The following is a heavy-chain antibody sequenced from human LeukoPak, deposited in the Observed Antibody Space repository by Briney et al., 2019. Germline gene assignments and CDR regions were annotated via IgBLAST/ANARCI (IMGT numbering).Heavy chain of an antibody. D-gene: IGHD2-8*01. CDR3: STDPRLLIY. V-gene: IGHV3-53*01. CDR2: IYSGGST. CDR1: GLTVSSNS. Sequence: GGSLRLSCAASGLTVSSNSMSWVRQAPGKGLEWVSFIYSGGSTYYADSVKGRFTISRDNSKNTLYLQMNSLRADDTALYYCSTDPRLLIYWGHGTLVTVSS. J-gene: IGHJ4*01.